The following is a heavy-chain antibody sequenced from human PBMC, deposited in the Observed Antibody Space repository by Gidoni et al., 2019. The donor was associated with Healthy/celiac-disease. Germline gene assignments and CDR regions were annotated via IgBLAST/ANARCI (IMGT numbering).Heavy chain of an antibody. J-gene: IGHJ4*02. CDR2: ISSSSSYI. CDR3: ARSSGYSQGPDY. V-gene: IGHV3-21*01. D-gene: IGHD3-3*01. Sequence: EVQLVESGGGLVKPGGSLRLSCAASGFTFSSYSMNWVRQAPGKGLEWVSSISSSSSYIYYADSVKGRFTISRDNAKNSLYLQMNSLRAEDTAVYYCARSSGYSQGPDYWGQGTLVTVSS. CDR1: GFTFSSYS.